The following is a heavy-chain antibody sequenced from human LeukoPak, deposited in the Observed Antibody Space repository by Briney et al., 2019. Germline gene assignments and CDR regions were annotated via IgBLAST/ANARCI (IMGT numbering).Heavy chain of an antibody. D-gene: IGHD2-21*02. CDR1: GYTFTGYY. CDR2: INPNSGGT. V-gene: IGHV1-2*06. J-gene: IGHJ3*02. Sequence: ASVKVSCKASGYTFTGYYMHWVRQAPGQGLEWMGRINPNSGGTNYAQKFQGRVTMTRDTSISTAYMELSRLRSDDTAVYYCASDRLDEAYCGGDCLDAFDIWGQGTMVTVSS. CDR3: ASDRLDEAYCGGDCLDAFDI.